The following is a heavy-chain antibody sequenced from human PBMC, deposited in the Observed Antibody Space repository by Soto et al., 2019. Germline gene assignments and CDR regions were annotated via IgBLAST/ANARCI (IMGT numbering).Heavy chain of an antibody. CDR3: ARIPTVXXXSELAYYYXXXGMDV. CDR2: IHHGGST. Sequence: SETLSLTCVVSGGSISSTNXWSWVRQPPGKGLEWIGEIHHGGSTNYNPSLKSRVTISVDKSRNQFSLQLTSVTAADTXVYYCARIPTVXXXSELAYYYXXXGMDVXXXGTTVXXSX. D-gene: IGHD3-22*01. CDR1: GGSISSTNX. V-gene: IGHV4-4*02. J-gene: IGHJ6*01.